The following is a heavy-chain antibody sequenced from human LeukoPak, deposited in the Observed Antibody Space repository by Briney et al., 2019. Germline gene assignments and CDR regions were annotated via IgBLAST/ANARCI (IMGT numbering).Heavy chain of an antibody. Sequence: GASVKVSCKASGYTFTSYDINWVRQTTGQGLEWMGWMNPNSGNTGYAQKFQGRVTMTRTTSMSTAYMELNSLRSEDTAVYYCARGHWSGYNYNWFDRWGQGTLVTVSS. CDR3: ARGHWSGYNYNWFDR. CDR2: MNPNSGNT. D-gene: IGHD3-3*01. J-gene: IGHJ5*02. V-gene: IGHV1-8*01. CDR1: GYTFTSYD.